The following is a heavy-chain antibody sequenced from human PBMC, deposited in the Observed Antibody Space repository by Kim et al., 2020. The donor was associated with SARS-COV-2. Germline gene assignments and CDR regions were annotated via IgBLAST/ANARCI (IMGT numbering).Heavy chain of an antibody. J-gene: IGHJ1*01. D-gene: IGHD6-19*01. V-gene: IGHV3-7*01. Sequence: GGSLRLSCAASGFTFSSYWMSWVRQAPGKGLEWVANIKQDGSEKYYVDSVKGRFTISRDNAKNSLYLQMNSLRAEDTAVYYCARDSSGWYPNPVVRACWGRDTLVSVSS. CDR1: GFTFSSYW. CDR3: ARDSSGWYPNPVVRAC. CDR2: IKQDGSEK.